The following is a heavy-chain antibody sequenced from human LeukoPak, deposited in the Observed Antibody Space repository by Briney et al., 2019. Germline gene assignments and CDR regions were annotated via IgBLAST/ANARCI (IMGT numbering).Heavy chain of an antibody. V-gene: IGHV4-39*07. J-gene: IGHJ4*02. Sequence: SETLSLTCTVSGGSITSSSYYWGWIRQPPGKGLEWIGRIYTRGSTNYNPSLKSRVTMSVDTSKNQFSLKLSSVTAADTAVYYCARSPARITMIVVVITPGYYFDYWGQGTLVTVSS. CDR2: IYTRGST. CDR3: ARSPARITMIVVVITPGYYFDY. D-gene: IGHD3-22*01. CDR1: GGSITSSSYY.